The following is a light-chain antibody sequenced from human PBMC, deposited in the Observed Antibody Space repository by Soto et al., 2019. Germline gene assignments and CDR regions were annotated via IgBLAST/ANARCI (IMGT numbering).Light chain of an antibody. V-gene: IGLV2-23*03. CDR1: SSDVGSYNL. CDR3: YSFAGRRSIEL. J-gene: IGLJ3*02. Sequence: QSALTQPASVSGSPGQSITISCTGTSSDVGSYNLVSWYQHHPGKAPKLIIYEGSKRPSGVSNRFSGSKSVNTASLTISGLQAEDEAVYYCYSFAGRRSIELFGRRTKLTVL. CDR2: EGS.